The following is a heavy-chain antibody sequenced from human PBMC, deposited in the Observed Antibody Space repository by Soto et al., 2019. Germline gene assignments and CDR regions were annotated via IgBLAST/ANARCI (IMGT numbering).Heavy chain of an antibody. D-gene: IGHD3-10*01. Sequence: QVQLQQWGAGLLKPSETLSLTCAVYGGSFSGYYWSWIRQPPGKGLEWIGEINHSGRTNYNPSLKTRVTTSVDSSKNQLSLKLSSATAADTAVYDCARGKGGMRFNYYASGIYPTFDYWGQGTLVTVSS. CDR3: ARGKGGMRFNYYASGIYPTFDY. J-gene: IGHJ4*02. CDR1: GGSFSGYY. V-gene: IGHV4-34*01. CDR2: INHSGRT.